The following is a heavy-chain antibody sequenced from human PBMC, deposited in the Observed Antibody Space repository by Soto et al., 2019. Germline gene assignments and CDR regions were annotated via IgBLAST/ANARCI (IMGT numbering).Heavy chain of an antibody. CDR2: TYYRSKWYN. J-gene: IGHJ3*02. Sequence: SQTLSLTCAISGDSVSSNSAAWNWIRQSPSRGLEWLGRTYYRSKWYNDYAASVKSRITIDPDTSKNHFSLQLNSVTPEDTAVYYCARQDYSGTYDDAFDIWGQGTTVTVSS. V-gene: IGHV6-1*01. D-gene: IGHD1-26*01. CDR1: GDSVSSNSAA. CDR3: ARQDYSGTYDDAFDI.